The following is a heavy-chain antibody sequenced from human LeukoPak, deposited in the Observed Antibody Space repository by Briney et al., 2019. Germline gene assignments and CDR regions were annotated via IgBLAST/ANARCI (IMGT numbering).Heavy chain of an antibody. J-gene: IGHJ5*02. Sequence: SQILPLTCAISGDSVSSNSVTWNWIRQSPSRGLEWLGRTYYRSTWYNDYAVSVRGRITVNPDTSKNQFSLHLNSVTPEDTAVYYCARRLTQYDCFDPWGQGILVTVSS. CDR3: ARRLTQYDCFDP. CDR2: TYYRSTWYN. CDR1: GDSVSSNSVT. V-gene: IGHV6-1*01. D-gene: IGHD2-2*01.